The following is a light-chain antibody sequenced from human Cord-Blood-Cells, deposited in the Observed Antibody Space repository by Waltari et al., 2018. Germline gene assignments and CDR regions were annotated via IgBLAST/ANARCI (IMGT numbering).Light chain of an antibody. CDR1: AVTVGGIT. Sequence: PRPHPPPASGSPEQPFPFPALGTAVTVGGITIFPWYQQHPGKAPKLMIYDVSNRPSGVPDRFSGSRSGNTASLTVSGLQAEDEADYYCSSYAGSNTRVFGGGTKLTVL. CDR2: DVS. J-gene: IGLJ3*02. CDR3: SSYAGSNTRV. V-gene: IGLV2-8*01.